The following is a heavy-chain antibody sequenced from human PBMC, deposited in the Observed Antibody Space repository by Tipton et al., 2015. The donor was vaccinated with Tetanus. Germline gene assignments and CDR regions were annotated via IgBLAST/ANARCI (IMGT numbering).Heavy chain of an antibody. J-gene: IGHJ6*02. D-gene: IGHD6-13*01. CDR2: VYYSEST. Sequence: TLSLTCTVSSASISSSDFSWGWIRQPPGRGLEWIGSVYYSESTYYNPSLKSRVAISVDTSKNPFSLKLSSVTAADTAVYYCARLSIASTGTYGLTYYYGFDVWGPGTTVTVSS. CDR3: ARLSIASTGTYGLTYYYGFDV. V-gene: IGHV4-39*02. CDR1: SASISSSDFS.